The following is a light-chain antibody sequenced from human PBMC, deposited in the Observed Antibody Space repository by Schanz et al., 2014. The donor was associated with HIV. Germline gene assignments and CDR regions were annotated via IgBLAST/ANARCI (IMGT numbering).Light chain of an antibody. J-gene: IGKJ4*01. CDR2: AAS. CDR3: QQRSTWPRLT. V-gene: IGKV3D-20*02. CDR1: QSVEGNH. Sequence: EIVMTQSPATLSVSPGERATLSCRASQSVEGNHLAWYQQKPGQAPRLLIYAASSRATDIPDRFSGSGSGTDFNLTISRLEPEDFAVYYCQQRSTWPRLTFGGGTKVEI.